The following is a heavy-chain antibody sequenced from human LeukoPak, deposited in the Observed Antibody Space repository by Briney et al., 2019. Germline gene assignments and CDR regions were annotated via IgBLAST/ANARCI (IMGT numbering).Heavy chain of an antibody. CDR1: RGTFSSYA. CDR3: ARFPPVSGDY. V-gene: IGHV1-69*13. CDR2: IIPIFGTA. D-gene: IGHD6-25*01. Sequence: SVKVSCKASRGTFSSYAISWVRQAPGQGLEWMGGIIPIFGTANYAQKFQGRVTITADESTSTAYMELSSLRSDDTAVYYCARFPPVSGDYWGQGTLVTVSS. J-gene: IGHJ4*02.